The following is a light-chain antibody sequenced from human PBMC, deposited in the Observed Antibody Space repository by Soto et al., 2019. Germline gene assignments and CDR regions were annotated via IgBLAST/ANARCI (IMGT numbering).Light chain of an antibody. V-gene: IGKV3-15*01. CDR2: DAS. CDR3: QQYNDWPPIT. J-gene: IGKJ5*01. Sequence: EIVMNQSPSTLSVNQGERATLSCRASQSVSSNLAWYQQKPGQAPRLLIYDASTRATVIPARFSGSGSGTEFTLTISSLQSEDFAVYYCQQYNDWPPITFGQGTRLEIK. CDR1: QSVSSN.